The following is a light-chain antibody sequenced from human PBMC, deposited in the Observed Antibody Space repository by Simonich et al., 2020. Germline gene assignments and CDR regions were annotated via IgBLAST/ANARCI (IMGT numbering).Light chain of an antibody. CDR2: EVS. CDR1: SSDVGGYNY. Sequence: QSALTQPPSASGSPGQSVTISCTGTSSDVGGYNYVSWYQQHPGKAPKLMIYEVSKRPSGVPVRFSVSKSGNTASLTVSWLQAEDEADYYCSSYAGSNLWVFGGGTKLTVL. CDR3: SSYAGSNLWV. V-gene: IGLV2-8*01. J-gene: IGLJ3*02.